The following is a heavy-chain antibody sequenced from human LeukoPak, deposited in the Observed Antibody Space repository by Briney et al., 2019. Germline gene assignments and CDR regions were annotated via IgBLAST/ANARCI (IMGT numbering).Heavy chain of an antibody. Sequence: PSETLSLTCSVSGGSISGFYWSWIRQPPGKGLEWMGYIYSSGGTNYNPSLKSRVTISLDTSKNQFSLRLSSVTAADTAVYYCARDFCSGGSCYSYFHYWGQGTLVTVSS. CDR1: GGSISGFY. V-gene: IGHV4-59*01. CDR3: ARDFCSGGSCYSYFHY. J-gene: IGHJ4*02. CDR2: IYSSGGT. D-gene: IGHD2-15*01.